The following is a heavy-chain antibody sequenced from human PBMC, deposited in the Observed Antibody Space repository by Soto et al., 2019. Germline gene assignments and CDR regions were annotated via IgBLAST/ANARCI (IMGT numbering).Heavy chain of an antibody. CDR2: INSDGSSK. CDR1: GFTFSSYW. CDR3: ARDRYCSSTSCPGNSWFDP. V-gene: IGHV3-74*01. J-gene: IGHJ5*02. D-gene: IGHD2-2*01. Sequence: GGSLRLSCAASGFTFSSYWMHWVRQAPGKGLVWVSRINSDGSSKSYADSVKGRFTISRDNAKNTLYLQMNSLRAEDTAVYYCARDRYCSSTSCPGNSWFDPWGQGTLVTVSS.